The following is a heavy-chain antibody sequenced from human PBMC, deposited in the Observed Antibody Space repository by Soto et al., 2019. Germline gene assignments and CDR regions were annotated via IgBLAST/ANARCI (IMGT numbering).Heavy chain of an antibody. CDR1: GFPFSGSA. V-gene: IGHV3-73*02. CDR2: IRSKPNSYAT. D-gene: IGHD7-27*01. J-gene: IGHJ6*02. CDR3: AGDHYYNMDF. Sequence: EVQLVESGGGLVQPGGSLKLSCAASGFPFSGSAMHWVRQASGKGLEWVGRIRSKPNSYATTYAASVKGRFTISRNDSKNTSYLQMNIRKTEDTAVYYGAGDHYYNMDFWGRGTTVTVSS.